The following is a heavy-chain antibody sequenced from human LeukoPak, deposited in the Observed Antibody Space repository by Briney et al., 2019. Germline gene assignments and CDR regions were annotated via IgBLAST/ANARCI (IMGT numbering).Heavy chain of an antibody. D-gene: IGHD2-2*01. CDR2: IRDKANSYTT. CDR1: GFTFSGHY. V-gene: IGHV3-72*01. Sequence: AGSLSLSCVPSGFTFSGHYMDWVRQAPGKGLEWVGWIRDKANSYTTEYAASVKGRYTVSRDDSKSSLYLQMNSLNTEDTAVYYCARGASSSSPYYYHALDVWGQGTTVTVSS. J-gene: IGHJ6*02. CDR3: ARGASSSSPYYYHALDV.